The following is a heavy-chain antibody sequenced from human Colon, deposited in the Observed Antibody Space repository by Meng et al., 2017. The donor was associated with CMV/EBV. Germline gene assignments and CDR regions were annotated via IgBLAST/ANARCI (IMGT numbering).Heavy chain of an antibody. J-gene: IGHJ4*02. CDR1: GFTFSDSA. CDR3: SRLSEDPVRGVIQAFDY. CDR2: IRSKGNDYAT. V-gene: IGHV3-73*01. D-gene: IGHD3-10*01. Sequence: GESLKISGAASGFTFSDSAIHWVRQASGKGLEWVSRIRSKGNDYATAYAASVKGRFAISRDDSENTAYLQMNGLKTDDTAVYYCSRLSEDPVRGVIQAFDYWGQGALVTVSS.